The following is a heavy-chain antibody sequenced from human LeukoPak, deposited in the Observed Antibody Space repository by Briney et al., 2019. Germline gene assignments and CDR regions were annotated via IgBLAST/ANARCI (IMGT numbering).Heavy chain of an antibody. CDR2: INHSGST. CDR3: ARADDYVWGSYRWDAFDI. J-gene: IGHJ3*02. CDR1: GGSFSGYY. Sequence: PSETLSLTCAVYGGSFSGYYWSWIRQPPGKGLEWIGEINHSGSTNYNPSLKSRVTISVDTSKNQFSLKLSSVTAADTAVYYCARADDYVWGSYRWDAFDIWGQGTMVTVSS. D-gene: IGHD3-16*02. V-gene: IGHV4-34*01.